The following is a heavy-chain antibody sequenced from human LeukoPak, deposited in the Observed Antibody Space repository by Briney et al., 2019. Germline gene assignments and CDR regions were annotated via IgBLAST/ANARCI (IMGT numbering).Heavy chain of an antibody. CDR2: IIPILGTA. CDR3: AREVVWSGYYSYYYYYMDV. Sequence: SVKVSCKASGGTFSSYAISWVRQAPGQGLEWMGGIIPILGTANYAQKFQGRVTITADESTSTAYMELSSLRSEDTAVYYCAREVVWSGYYSYYYYYMDVWGKGTTVTVSS. J-gene: IGHJ6*03. CDR1: GGTFSSYA. D-gene: IGHD3-3*01. V-gene: IGHV1-69*01.